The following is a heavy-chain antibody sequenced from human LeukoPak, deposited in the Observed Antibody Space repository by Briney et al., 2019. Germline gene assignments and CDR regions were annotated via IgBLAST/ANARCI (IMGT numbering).Heavy chain of an antibody. D-gene: IGHD5-24*01. J-gene: IGHJ4*02. CDR3: ARDLSRDGYQEYYFDY. CDR2: INPSIGSI. Sequence: ASVKVSCKASGYTLTTHYIHWVQQAPGQGLEWMGMINPSIGSISYAQRFQGRVSMTWDTSTSTVYVELSSLRSEDTAIYYCARDLSRDGYQEYYFDYWGQGTLVTVSS. CDR1: GYTLTTHY. V-gene: IGHV1-46*03.